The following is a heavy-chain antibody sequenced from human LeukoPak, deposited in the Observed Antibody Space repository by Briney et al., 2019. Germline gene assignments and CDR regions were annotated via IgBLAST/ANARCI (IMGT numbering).Heavy chain of an antibody. CDR1: GFTFSSHT. J-gene: IGHJ4*02. Sequence: GGSLRLSCSASGFTFSSHTMHWVRQAPGQGLEHVSAISSNGGNTYYADSVKGRFTISRDNSRNTLHLQMSSLRTEDTAVYYCERDPSEYEYNRGWYRDFWGQGSQVIVSS. V-gene: IGHV3-64D*09. CDR3: ERDPSEYEYNRGWYRDF. D-gene: IGHD6-19*01. CDR2: ISSNGGNT.